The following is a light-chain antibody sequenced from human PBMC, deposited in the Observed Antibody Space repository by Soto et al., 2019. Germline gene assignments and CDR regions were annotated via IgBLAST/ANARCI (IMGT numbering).Light chain of an antibody. J-gene: IGKJ5*01. V-gene: IGKV3-20*01. CDR2: GAS. CDR1: QSVSSSY. Sequence: EIVLTQSPGTLSLSPGERATLSCRASQSVSSSYLAWYQQKPGQAPRLLIYGASGRATGIPDRFSGSGSGKDFTLTISRLEPEDFAVYYCQQYGSSPNTFGQGTRLEIK. CDR3: QQYGSSPNT.